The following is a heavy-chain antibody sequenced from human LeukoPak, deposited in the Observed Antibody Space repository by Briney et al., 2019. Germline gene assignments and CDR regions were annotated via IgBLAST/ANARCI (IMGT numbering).Heavy chain of an antibody. V-gene: IGHV3-7*01. CDR3: TNDIVVVPAATVPRNYYYYGMDV. D-gene: IGHD2-2*01. Sequence: GGSLRLSCAASGFTFSSYWMSWVRQAPGKGLEWVANIKQDGSEKYYVDSVKGRFTISRDNAKNSLYLQVNSLRAEDTAVYYCTNDIVVVPAATVPRNYYYYGMDVWGQGTTVTVSS. CDR2: IKQDGSEK. J-gene: IGHJ6*02. CDR1: GFTFSSYW.